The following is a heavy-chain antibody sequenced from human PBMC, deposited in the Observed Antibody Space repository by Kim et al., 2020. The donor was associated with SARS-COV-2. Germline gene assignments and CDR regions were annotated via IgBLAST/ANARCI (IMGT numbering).Heavy chain of an antibody. J-gene: IGHJ4*02. CDR3: TTDNYYGSGNPFDY. D-gene: IGHD3-10*01. Sequence: YAAPVKGRFIISRDDSKNTLDLQMNSLKTEDTAVYYCTTDNYYGSGNPFDYWGRGTLVTVSS. V-gene: IGHV3-15*01.